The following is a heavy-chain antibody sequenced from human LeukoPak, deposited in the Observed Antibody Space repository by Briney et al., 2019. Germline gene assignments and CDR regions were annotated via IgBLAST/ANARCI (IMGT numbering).Heavy chain of an antibody. CDR3: AKSKERYSYPDPLRFDY. Sequence: SQTLSLTCAISGDSVSSNSAAWNWIRQSPSRGLEWLGRTYYRSKWYNDYAVSVKSRITINPDTSKNQFSMQLNSVTPEDTAVYYCAKSKERYSYPDPLRFDYWGQGTLVTVSS. J-gene: IGHJ4*02. CDR1: GDSVSSNSAA. CDR2: TYYRSKWYN. D-gene: IGHD2-15*01. V-gene: IGHV6-1*01.